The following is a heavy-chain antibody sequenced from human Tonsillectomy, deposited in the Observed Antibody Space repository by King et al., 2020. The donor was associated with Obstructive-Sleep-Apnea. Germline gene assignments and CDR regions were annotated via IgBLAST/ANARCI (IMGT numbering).Heavy chain of an antibody. V-gene: IGHV3-9*01. CDR2: INWNGVSI. D-gene: IGHD6-19*01. J-gene: IGHJ4*02. CDR1: GFTFDDYA. Sequence: MQLVQSGGGLVQPGRSLRLSCAASGFTFDDYALHWVRQGPGKGLEWVSGINWNGVSIGYADSVKGRFTISRDNAKNSLYLQMNGLRAEDTALYYCVKDRSSGWYGPLDSWGQGTLVTVSS. CDR3: VKDRSSGWYGPLDS.